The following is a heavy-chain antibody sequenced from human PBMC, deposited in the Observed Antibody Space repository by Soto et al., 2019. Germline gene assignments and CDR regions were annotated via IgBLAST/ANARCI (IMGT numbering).Heavy chain of an antibody. CDR1: GGSISSYY. V-gene: IGHV4-59*01. Sequence: SETLSLTCTVSGGSISSYYWRWIRQPPGKGLEWIGYIYYSGSTNYNPSLKSRVTISVDTSKNQFSLKLSSVTAADTAVYYCARGFDGGNPVGFDYWGQGTLVTVSS. CDR3: ARGFDGGNPVGFDY. D-gene: IGHD2-15*01. J-gene: IGHJ4*02. CDR2: IYYSGST.